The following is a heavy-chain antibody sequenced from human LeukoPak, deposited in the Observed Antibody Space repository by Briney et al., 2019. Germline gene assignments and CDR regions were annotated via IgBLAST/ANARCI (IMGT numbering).Heavy chain of an antibody. V-gene: IGHV1-18*01. CDR3: ARLYSSGWWAREYYGMDV. Sequence: GASVKVSCKASGYTFTSYGISWVRQAPGQGLEWMGWISAYNGNTNYAQKFQGRVTMTRNTSISTAYMELSSLRSEDTAVYYCARLYSSGWWAREYYGMDVWGQGTTITVSS. D-gene: IGHD6-19*01. CDR1: GYTFTSYG. J-gene: IGHJ6*02. CDR2: ISAYNGNT.